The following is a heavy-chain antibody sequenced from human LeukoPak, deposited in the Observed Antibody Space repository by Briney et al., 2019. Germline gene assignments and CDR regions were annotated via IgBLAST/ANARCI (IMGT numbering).Heavy chain of an antibody. CDR1: GTSVNMYY. Sequence: SETLSLTCIVSGTSVNMYYWSWIRQPPGKALEWIGFVHYTGGTSYAPSLRGRVTISLDTSKNQFSLRLTSVTAADTAVYYCAKQSWSPFDPCGQGTLVTVSS. CDR3: AKQSWSPFDP. J-gene: IGHJ5*02. V-gene: IGHV4-59*08. CDR2: VHYTGGT.